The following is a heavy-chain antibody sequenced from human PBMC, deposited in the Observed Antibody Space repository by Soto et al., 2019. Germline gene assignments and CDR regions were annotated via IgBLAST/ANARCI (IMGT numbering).Heavy chain of an antibody. J-gene: IGHJ5*02. V-gene: IGHV3-23*01. Sequence: GGSLRLSCAASGFTFSSYAMSWVRQAPGKGLEWVSAISGSGGSTYYADSVKGRFTISRDNSKNTLYLQMNSLRAEDTAVYYCAKEGYVWGSYRSPYNWFDPWGQGTLVTVSS. D-gene: IGHD3-16*02. CDR2: ISGSGGST. CDR3: AKEGYVWGSYRSPYNWFDP. CDR1: GFTFSSYA.